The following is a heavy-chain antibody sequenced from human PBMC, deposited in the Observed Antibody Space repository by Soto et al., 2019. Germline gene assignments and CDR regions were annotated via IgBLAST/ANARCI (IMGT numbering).Heavy chain of an antibody. Sequence: ASVKVSCKASGYTFTSYAMHWGRKDPGQRLEWMGWINAGNGNTKYSQKFQGRVTITRDTSASTAYMELSSLRSEDTAVYYCARGMDFGVVTTFDYWGQGTLVTVSS. CDR1: GYTFTSYA. D-gene: IGHD3-3*01. V-gene: IGHV1-3*01. CDR3: ARGMDFGVVTTFDY. CDR2: INAGNGNT. J-gene: IGHJ4*02.